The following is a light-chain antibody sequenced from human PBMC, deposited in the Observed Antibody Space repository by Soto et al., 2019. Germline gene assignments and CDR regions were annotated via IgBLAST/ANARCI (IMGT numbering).Light chain of an antibody. V-gene: IGKV3-20*01. CDR2: GAS. J-gene: IGKJ5*01. CDR1: QSVSSSY. CDR3: QQFDTSPPST. Sequence: EIVLTQSPGTLSLSPGERATLSCRASQSVSSSYLAWYQQKPGQAPRLLNYGASSRATGIPDRFSGSGSGTDFTLTISRLEPGDFAVYYCQQFDTSPPSTFGQGTRLEIK.